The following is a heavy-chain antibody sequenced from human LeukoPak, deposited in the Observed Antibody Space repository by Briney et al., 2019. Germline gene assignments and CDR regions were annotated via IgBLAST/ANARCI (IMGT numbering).Heavy chain of an antibody. CDR1: GFTFSSYA. J-gene: IGHJ6*03. CDR2: ISGSGGST. V-gene: IGHV3-23*01. D-gene: IGHD6-19*01. CDR3: AKGVAVYYYYMDV. Sequence: GGSLRLSCAASGFTFSSYAMSWVRQAPGKGLEWVSAISGSGGSTYYADSVKGRFTISRDNSKNTLYLQMNSLRAEDTAVYYCAKGVAVYYYYMDVWGKETTVTVSS.